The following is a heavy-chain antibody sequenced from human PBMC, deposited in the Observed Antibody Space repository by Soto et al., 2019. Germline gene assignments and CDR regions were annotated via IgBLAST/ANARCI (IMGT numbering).Heavy chain of an antibody. Sequence: GGSLRLSCAASGFTFSSYAMHWVRQAPGKGLERVAVISYDGSNKYYADSVKGRFTISRDNSKNTLYLQMNSLRAEDTAVYYCARDGSSSSWYYYYYGMDVWGQGTTVTVSS. CDR2: ISYDGSNK. D-gene: IGHD6-13*01. J-gene: IGHJ6*02. CDR1: GFTFSSYA. CDR3: ARDGSSSSWYYYYYGMDV. V-gene: IGHV3-30-3*01.